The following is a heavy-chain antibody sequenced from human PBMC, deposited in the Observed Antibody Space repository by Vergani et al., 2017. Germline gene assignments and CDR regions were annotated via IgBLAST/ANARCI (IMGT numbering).Heavy chain of an antibody. D-gene: IGHD2-2*01. Sequence: EVQLLESGGGLVQPGGSLRLSCAASGFTFGSYAMSWVRQAPGKGLEWVSVIYSGGSSTYYADSVKGRFTISRDNSKNTLYLQMNSLRAEDTAVYYCAKEYCSSTSCYSRHFDYWGQGTLVTVSS. CDR1: GFTFGSYA. J-gene: IGHJ4*02. CDR3: AKEYCSSTSCYSRHFDY. V-gene: IGHV3-23*03. CDR2: IYSGGSST.